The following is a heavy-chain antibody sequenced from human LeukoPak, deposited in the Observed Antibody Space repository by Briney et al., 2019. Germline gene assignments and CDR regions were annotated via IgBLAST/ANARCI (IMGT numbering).Heavy chain of an antibody. Sequence: ASVKVSCKASGYTFTSYDINWVRQATGQGLEWMGWISAYNGNTNYAQKLQGRVTMTTDTSTSTAYMELRSLRSDDTAVYYCARDEYGGTFDYWGQGTLVTVSS. CDR3: ARDEYGGTFDY. V-gene: IGHV1-18*01. D-gene: IGHD4-23*01. CDR2: ISAYNGNT. J-gene: IGHJ4*02. CDR1: GYTFTSYD.